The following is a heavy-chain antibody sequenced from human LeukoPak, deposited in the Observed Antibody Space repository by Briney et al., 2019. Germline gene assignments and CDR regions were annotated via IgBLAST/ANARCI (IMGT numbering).Heavy chain of an antibody. V-gene: IGHV3-23*01. CDR3: AKGRPCSSTSCYGSYFDY. CDR2: ISGSGDST. J-gene: IGHJ4*02. Sequence: GGSLRLSCAASGFTLSSYAMSWVRQAPGKGLEWVSVISGSGDSTYYADSVKGRFTISRDNSENTLYLQMNSLRAEDTAVYYCAKGRPCSSTSCYGSYFDYWGQGTLVTVSS. CDR1: GFTLSSYA. D-gene: IGHD2-2*01.